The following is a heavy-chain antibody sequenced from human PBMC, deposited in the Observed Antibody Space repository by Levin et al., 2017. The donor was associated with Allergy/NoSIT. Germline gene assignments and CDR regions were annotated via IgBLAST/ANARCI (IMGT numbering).Heavy chain of an antibody. D-gene: IGHD6-19*01. CDR2: TYYRSKWYN. V-gene: IGHV6-1*01. Sequence: SETLSLTCAISGDSVSSNSAAWNWIRQSPSRGLEWLGRTYYRSKWYNDYAVSVKSRITINPDTSKNQFSLQLNSVTPEDTAVYYCAREPDSGWYLDTDAFDIWGQGTMVTVSS. CDR3: AREPDSGWYLDTDAFDI. CDR1: GDSVSSNSAA. J-gene: IGHJ3*02.